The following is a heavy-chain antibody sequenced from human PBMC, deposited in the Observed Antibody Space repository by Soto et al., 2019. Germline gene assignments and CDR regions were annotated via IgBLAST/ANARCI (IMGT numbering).Heavy chain of an antibody. D-gene: IGHD3-10*01. J-gene: IGHJ6*02. CDR3: ARDQFYGSASSNYIYQYYYGMDV. CDR2: VDSRGST. V-gene: IGHV3-53*01. CDR1: GYSFTSY. Sequence: PGESLKISCKGSGYSFTSYMNWVRQAPGKGLEWVSLVDSRGSTYYADSVKGRFTISRDNSKNTLSLRMNSLRVEDTALYYCARDQFYGSASSNYIYQYYYGMDVWGQGTTVTVSS.